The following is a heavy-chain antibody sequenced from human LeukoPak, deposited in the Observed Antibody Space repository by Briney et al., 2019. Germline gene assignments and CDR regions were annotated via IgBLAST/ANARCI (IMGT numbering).Heavy chain of an antibody. CDR2: INGDGSGT. D-gene: IGHD6-6*01. V-gene: IGHV3-74*01. Sequence: PGGSLRLSCTASGFTFTSHWMHWVRQVPGKGLVWVSRINGDGSGTNHADSVKGRFTISRDNAKNTLYLQMNSLRAEDTAVYYCARDQPRLDSSSWNDFDYWGQGTLVTVSS. CDR3: ARDQPRLDSSSWNDFDY. CDR1: GFTFTSHW. J-gene: IGHJ4*02.